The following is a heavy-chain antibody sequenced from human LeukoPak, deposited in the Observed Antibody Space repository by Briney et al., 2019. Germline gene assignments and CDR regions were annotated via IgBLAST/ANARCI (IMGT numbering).Heavy chain of an antibody. V-gene: IGHV1-69*06. CDR2: IIPIFGTT. D-gene: IGHD3-3*01. CDR1: GGTLSNYA. Sequence: SVKVSCKASGGTLSNYAISWVRQAPGQGLEWMGGIIPIFGTTNYAQKFQGRVTITADKSTTTVYMELSSLRSDDTAVYYCARDFPPRDYYFDYWGQGTLVTVSS. J-gene: IGHJ4*02. CDR3: ARDFPPRDYYFDY.